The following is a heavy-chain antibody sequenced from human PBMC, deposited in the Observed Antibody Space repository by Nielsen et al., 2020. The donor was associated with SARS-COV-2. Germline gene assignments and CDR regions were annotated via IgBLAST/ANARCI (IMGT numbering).Heavy chain of an antibody. CDR3: ARELGYCSGGSCPRALDY. CDR1: GGTFSSYT. V-gene: IGHV1-46*01. CDR2: INPSGGRT. D-gene: IGHD2-15*01. J-gene: IGHJ4*02. Sequence: ASVKVSCKASGGTFSSYTFSWVRQAPGHGLEWMGVINPSGGRTTYAQKFQGRVTMTRDTSTSTVYLELSSLRSEDTAVYYCARELGYCSGGSCPRALDYWGQGTLVTVSS.